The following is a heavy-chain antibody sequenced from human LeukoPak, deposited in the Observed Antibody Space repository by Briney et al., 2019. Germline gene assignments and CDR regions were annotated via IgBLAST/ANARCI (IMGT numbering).Heavy chain of an antibody. CDR1: GFTFSSFE. CDR3: AKDLYATGGHDAFDI. V-gene: IGHV3-30*18. CDR2: ISYDGSNK. D-gene: IGHD2-8*02. J-gene: IGHJ3*02. Sequence: GGSLRLSCAASGFTFSSFEMHWVRQAPGKGLEWVAVISYDGSNKYYADSVKGRFTISRDNSKNTLYLQMNSLGAEDTAVYYCAKDLYATGGHDAFDIWGQGTMVTVSS.